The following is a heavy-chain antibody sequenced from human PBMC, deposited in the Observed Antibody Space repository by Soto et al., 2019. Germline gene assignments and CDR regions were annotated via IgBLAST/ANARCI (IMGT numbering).Heavy chain of an antibody. D-gene: IGHD3-3*01. J-gene: IGHJ6*02. V-gene: IGHV3-30*18. Sequence: PGGSLRLSCAASGFTFSNYGMHWVRQAPGKGLEWVAFISDDGSNKYYADSMKGRFTMSRDNSKSTLYLQRNSLRVEDTAVYYCTKRRNVLRFLEWSSGMEVWGQGTTVTVSS. CDR1: GFTFSNYG. CDR3: TKRRNVLRFLEWSSGMEV. CDR2: ISDDGSNK.